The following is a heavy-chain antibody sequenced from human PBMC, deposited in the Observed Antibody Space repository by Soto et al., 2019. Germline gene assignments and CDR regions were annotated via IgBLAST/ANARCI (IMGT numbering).Heavy chain of an antibody. CDR3: ARGYGSSPNMELRFGMDV. CDR2: IAANSGAT. J-gene: IGHJ6*02. D-gene: IGHD5-18*01. CDR1: GYILTGYS. V-gene: IGHV1-2*02. Sequence: QVYLVQSGAEVRRPGASVKVSCTAFGYILTGYSLHWVRQAPGQGLEWMGWIAANSGATNSAERVHGRVSMTRDTSISEAYLELSSLRSDDTAVYYCARGYGSSPNMELRFGMDVWCQVTTISVSS.